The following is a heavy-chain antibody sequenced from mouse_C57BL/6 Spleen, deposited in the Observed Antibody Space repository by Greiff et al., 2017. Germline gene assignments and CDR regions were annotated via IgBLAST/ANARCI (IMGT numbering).Heavy chain of an antibody. CDR3: AILGTTVVGGGYFDV. CDR1: GYTFTSYW. V-gene: IGHV1-74*01. Sequence: QVQLQQPGAELVKPGASVKVSCKASGYTFTSYWMHWVKQRPGQGLEWIGRIHPSDSDTNYNQKFKGKATLTVDKSSSTAYMQLSSLTAEDSAVYYCAILGTTVVGGGYFDVWGTGTTVTVSS. D-gene: IGHD1-1*01. CDR2: IHPSDSDT. J-gene: IGHJ1*03.